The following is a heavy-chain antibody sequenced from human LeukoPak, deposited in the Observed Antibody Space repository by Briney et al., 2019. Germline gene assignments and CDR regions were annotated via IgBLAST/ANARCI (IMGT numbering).Heavy chain of an antibody. CDR2: IWYDGSNK. D-gene: IGHD3-9*01. CDR1: GFTFSSYG. V-gene: IGHV3-33*01. Sequence: PGRSLRLSCAASGFTFSSYGMHWVRQAPGKGLEWVAVIWYDGSNKYYADSVKGRFTISRDNSKNTLYLQMNSLRAEDTAVYHCASRANFDIMAGYFDQYWGQGTPVTVSP. CDR3: ASRANFDIMAGYFDQY. J-gene: IGHJ1*01.